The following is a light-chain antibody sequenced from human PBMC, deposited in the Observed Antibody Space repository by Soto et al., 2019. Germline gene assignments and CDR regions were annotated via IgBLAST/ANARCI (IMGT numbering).Light chain of an antibody. V-gene: IGLV2-14*01. CDR1: SGDIGSYNR. J-gene: IGLJ1*01. CDR3: GSYTNTKPGDCV. CDR2: EVT. Sequence: QSALTQPASVSGSPGQSITISCTGTSGDIGSYNRVSWYQQHPGKAPKLIIYEVTDRPSGVSNRFSGSKSGNTASLTISGLQAEEEAKYSGGSYTNTKPGDCVFGKGTKLT.